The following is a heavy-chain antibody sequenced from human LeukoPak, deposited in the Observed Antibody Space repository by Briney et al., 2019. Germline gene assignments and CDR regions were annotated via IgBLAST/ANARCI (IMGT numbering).Heavy chain of an antibody. CDR2: ISGTGNRT. Sequence: GGSLRLSCAASGFTFSSYAMGWVRQAPGKGLEWVSAISGTGNRTYYADSVKGRFTISRDNSKNTLYLQMNSLRAEDTAVYYCARDALAVDRGRFDYWGQGTLVTVSS. J-gene: IGHJ4*02. D-gene: IGHD4-23*01. CDR3: ARDALAVDRGRFDY. V-gene: IGHV3-23*01. CDR1: GFTFSSYA.